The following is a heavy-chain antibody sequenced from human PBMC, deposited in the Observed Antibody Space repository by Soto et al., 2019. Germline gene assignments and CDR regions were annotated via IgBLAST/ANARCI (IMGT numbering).Heavy chain of an antibody. J-gene: IGHJ4*02. CDR1: GGSISSSSYY. Sequence: QLQLQESGPGLVKPSETLSLTCTVSGGSISSSSYYWGWIRQPPGKGLEWIGSIYYTGSTYYNPSLKSRVTISVDTSKNQFSLKLSSVTAADTAVYYCASPKAHPLLVFGPAFDYWGQGTLVTVSS. CDR2: IYYTGST. CDR3: ASPKAHPLLVFGPAFDY. V-gene: IGHV4-39*01. D-gene: IGHD6-13*01.